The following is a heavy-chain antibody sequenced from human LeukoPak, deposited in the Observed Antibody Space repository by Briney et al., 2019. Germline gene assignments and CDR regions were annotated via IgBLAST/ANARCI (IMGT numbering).Heavy chain of an antibody. J-gene: IGHJ4*02. V-gene: IGHV3-48*03. CDR1: GFTFSNYE. Sequence: GGSLRLSCAASGFTFSNYEMNWVRQAPGKGLEWVSYISSSGSTIYYADSVKGRFTISRDNAKNSLCLQMNSLRAEDTAVYYCARDYYYDSSGYLVSWGQGTLVTVSS. D-gene: IGHD3-22*01. CDR3: ARDYYYDSSGYLVS. CDR2: ISSSGSTI.